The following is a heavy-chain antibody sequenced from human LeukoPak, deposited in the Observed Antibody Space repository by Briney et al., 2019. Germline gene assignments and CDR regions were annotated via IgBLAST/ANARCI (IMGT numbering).Heavy chain of an antibody. CDR1: GFTFGNFA. V-gene: IGHV3-23*01. D-gene: IGHD3-10*01. J-gene: IGHJ6*02. CDR3: AKNYGSDRGVPYGMDV. Sequence: GSLTLSCAASGFTFGNFAMRWVRQAPGKGLEWVAAISGISGSTTIYAGSVKGRFTVSRDNSKSTLYLQMNSLRVEDTAVYYCAKNYGSDRGVPYGMDVWGQGTTVTVSS. CDR2: ISGISGSTT.